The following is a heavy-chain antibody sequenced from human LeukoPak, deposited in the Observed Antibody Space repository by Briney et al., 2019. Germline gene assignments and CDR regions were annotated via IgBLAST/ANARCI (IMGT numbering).Heavy chain of an antibody. CDR2: INPNGDRT. CDR3: ARDMSTRVTPISYAFDV. J-gene: IGHJ3*01. Sequence: GASVKVSCKASGGTFSKNVVSWVRQAPGQGLEWLGIINPNGDRTNYAQTFQGRVTMTRDTSTTTVYMELSSLRSEDTAVYYCARDMSTRVTPISYAFDVWGQGTMVTVSS. V-gene: IGHV1-46*01. CDR1: GGTFSKNV. D-gene: IGHD4-23*01.